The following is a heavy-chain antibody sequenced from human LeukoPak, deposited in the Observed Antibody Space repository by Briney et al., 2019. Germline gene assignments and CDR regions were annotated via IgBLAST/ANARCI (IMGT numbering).Heavy chain of an antibody. J-gene: IGHJ4*02. CDR3: AKEENGVYSSRWYSS. CDR1: GFTFSSYA. Sequence: GGSLRLSCAASGFTFSSYAMSWVRQAPGKGLAWVSAISGSGAYTYYADSVKGRFTISRDNSKNTLYLQMNSLRAEDTAIYYCAKEENGVYSSRWYSSWGQGTLVTVSS. D-gene: IGHD6-13*01. CDR2: ISGSGAYT. V-gene: IGHV3-23*01.